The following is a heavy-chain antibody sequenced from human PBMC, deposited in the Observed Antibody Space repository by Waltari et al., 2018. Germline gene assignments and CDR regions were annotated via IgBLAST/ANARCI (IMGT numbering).Heavy chain of an antibody. Sequence: QVQLQQWGAGLLKPSETLSLTCAAYGGSFSGFFWRWIRQTPGEGLEWIGENSHTGSTNYNPSLKSRVTISVDTSKNQFSLKLSSVTAADTAVYYCVRGLLGPRLGDWGQGTRVTVSS. J-gene: IGHJ4*02. CDR1: GGSFSGFF. CDR2: NSHTGST. D-gene: IGHD1-26*01. V-gene: IGHV4-34*01. CDR3: VRGLLGPRLGD.